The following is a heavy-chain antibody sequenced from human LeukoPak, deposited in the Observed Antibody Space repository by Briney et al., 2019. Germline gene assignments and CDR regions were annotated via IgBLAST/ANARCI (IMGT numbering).Heavy chain of an antibody. CDR1: RFTFSRHG. V-gene: IGHV3-30*03. CDR3: ARDHPFRAGAGYYGMDV. CDR2: ISNDGSRK. Sequence: GGSLRLSCAPSRFTFSRHGMHWVRQAPGKGLEWVAIISNDGSRKYYAHSVEGRFTISRDNSKNTLYLQMDSLRDEDTAVYYCARDHPFRAGAGYYGMDVWGQGTTVTVSS. J-gene: IGHJ6*02. D-gene: IGHD1-26*01.